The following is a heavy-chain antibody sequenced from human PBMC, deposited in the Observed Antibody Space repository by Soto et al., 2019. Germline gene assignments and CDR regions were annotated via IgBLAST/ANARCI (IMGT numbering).Heavy chain of an antibody. V-gene: IGHV3-74*03. Sequence: EVQLVESGGGLVQPGGSLRLSCVASGFTFSDSWMHWVRQAPGKGLMWVSRISFDGTATTSADSVRGRFSISRDNAKNTLFLQMSHLRAGDTAMYYCVRDRRLRGHPFEIWGQGPFVTVSS. CDR1: GFTFSDSW. CDR3: VRDRRLRGHPFEI. D-gene: IGHD2-21*02. J-gene: IGHJ3*02. CDR2: ISFDGTAT.